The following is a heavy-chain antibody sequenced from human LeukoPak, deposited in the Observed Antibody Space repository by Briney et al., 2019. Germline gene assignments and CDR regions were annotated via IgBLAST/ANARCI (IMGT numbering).Heavy chain of an antibody. V-gene: IGHV3-20*04. CDR3: ARAYGSGSYYNQGDY. J-gene: IGHJ4*02. CDR2: INWNGIST. Sequence: GGSLRLSCAASGFTFSSYEMHWVRQAPGKGLEWVSGINWNGISTGYADSVKGRFTISRDNAKNSLYLQMNSLRAEDTALYYCARAYGSGSYYNQGDYWGQGTLVTVSS. CDR1: GFTFSSYE. D-gene: IGHD3-10*01.